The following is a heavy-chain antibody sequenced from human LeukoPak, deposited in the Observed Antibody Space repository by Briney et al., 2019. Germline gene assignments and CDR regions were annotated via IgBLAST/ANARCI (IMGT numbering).Heavy chain of an antibody. CDR3: ARVEMSAITIDY. CDR2: IYYSVFT. J-gene: IGHJ4*02. V-gene: IGHV4-59*08. D-gene: IGHD5-24*01. CDR1: GGSISSYY. Sequence: SETLSLTCTVSGGSISSYYWSWIRQPPGKGLEWIGYIYYSVFTIYNPSLKSRITISVDTSKNQLSLKVSSVTAADTAVYYCARVEMSAITIDYWGQGTLVAVSS.